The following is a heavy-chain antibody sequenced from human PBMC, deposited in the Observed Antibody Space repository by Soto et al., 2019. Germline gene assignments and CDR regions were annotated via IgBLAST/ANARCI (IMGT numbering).Heavy chain of an antibody. D-gene: IGHD3-3*01. CDR2: IYYSGST. Sequence: SETLSLTCTVSGGSISSYYWSWIRQPPGKGLEWIGYIYYSGSTNYNPSLKSRVTISVDTSKNQFSLKLSSVTAADTAVYYCARDLTYYDFWSGYSDLYYGMDVWGQGTTVTVSS. V-gene: IGHV4-59*01. J-gene: IGHJ6*02. CDR1: GGSISSYY. CDR3: ARDLTYYDFWSGYSDLYYGMDV.